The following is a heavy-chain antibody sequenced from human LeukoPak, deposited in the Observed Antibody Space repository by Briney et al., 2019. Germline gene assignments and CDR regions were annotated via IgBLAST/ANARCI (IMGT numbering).Heavy chain of an antibody. CDR3: ARDHPRKDYGDY. Sequence: GGSLRLSCAASGFTFSSYEMKWVRQAPGKGLEWVSYISSSGSTIYYADSVKGRFTISRDNAKNSLYLQMNSLRAEDTAVYYCARDHPRKDYGDYWGQGTLVTVSS. CDR1: GFTFSSYE. J-gene: IGHJ4*02. CDR2: ISSSGSTI. V-gene: IGHV3-48*03.